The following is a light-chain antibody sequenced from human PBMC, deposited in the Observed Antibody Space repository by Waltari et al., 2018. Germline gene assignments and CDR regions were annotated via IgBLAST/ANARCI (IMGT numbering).Light chain of an antibody. V-gene: IGLV1-47*01. Sequence: QSVLTQSPSTSGTPGQRVTISCSGSNSNIGTNHVYWYQQVPGPAPKLLIYRSVLRPSGVPVRFSGSRSGTSASLAISGLRSEDEAHYYCFVWDDSLSGLWVFGAGTKLTVL. CDR2: RSV. CDR3: FVWDDSLSGLWV. J-gene: IGLJ3*02. CDR1: NSNIGTNH.